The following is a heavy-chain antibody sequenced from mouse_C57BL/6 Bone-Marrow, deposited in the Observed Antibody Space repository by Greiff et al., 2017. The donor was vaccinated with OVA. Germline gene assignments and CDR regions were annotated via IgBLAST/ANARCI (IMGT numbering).Heavy chain of an antibody. V-gene: IGHV1-85*01. CDR3: ARLDYYGSRYFDV. J-gene: IGHJ1*03. CDR2: IYPRDGST. D-gene: IGHD1-1*01. Sequence: QVQLQQSGPELVKPGASVKLSCKASGYTFTSYDINWVKQRPGQGLEWIGWIYPRDGSTKYNEKFKGKATLTVDTSSSTAYMELHSLTSEDSAVYYCARLDYYGSRYFDVWGTGTTVTVSS. CDR1: GYTFTSYD.